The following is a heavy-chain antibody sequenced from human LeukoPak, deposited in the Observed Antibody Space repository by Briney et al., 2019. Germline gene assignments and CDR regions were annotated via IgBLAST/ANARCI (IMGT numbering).Heavy chain of an antibody. D-gene: IGHD1-26*01. CDR3: ANSIVGAATAIDY. V-gene: IGHV4-39*01. J-gene: IGHJ4*02. CDR2: IYYSGST. Sequence: PSETLSLTCTVSGGSISSSSYFWGWLRQPPGKGLEWVASIYYSGSTYYNPSLKSRVTISVDTSENQFSLKLSSATAADTAVYYCANSIVGAATAIDYWGQGTLVTVSS. CDR1: GGSISSSSYF.